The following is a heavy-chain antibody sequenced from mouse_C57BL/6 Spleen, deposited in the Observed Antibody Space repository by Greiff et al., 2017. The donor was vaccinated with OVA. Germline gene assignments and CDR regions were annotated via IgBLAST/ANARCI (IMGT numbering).Heavy chain of an antibody. D-gene: IGHD1-1*01. CDR3: ARVYGSSLYYAMDC. J-gene: IGHJ4*01. Sequence: VQLKESGPELVKPGASVKIPCKASGYTFTDYNMDWVKQSHGKSLEWIGDINPNNGGTIYNQKFKGKATLTVDKSSSTAYMELRSLTSEDTAVYYCARVYGSSLYYAMDCWGQGTSVTVSS. V-gene: IGHV1-18*01. CDR2: INPNNGGT. CDR1: GYTFTDYN.